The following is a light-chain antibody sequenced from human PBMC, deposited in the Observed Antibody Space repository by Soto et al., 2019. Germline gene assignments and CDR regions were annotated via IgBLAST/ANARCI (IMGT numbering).Light chain of an antibody. CDR2: GAS. CDR1: QSVYNN. V-gene: IGKV3-15*01. J-gene: IGKJ4*01. CDR3: QQYSNWPLT. Sequence: TQSPGTLSLSPGERATLSCRASQSVYNNLAWYQQKPGQAPRLLIYGASTRATGIPARFSGSGSGTEFTLTISSLQSEDFAVYYCQQYSNWPLTFGGGTKVDIK.